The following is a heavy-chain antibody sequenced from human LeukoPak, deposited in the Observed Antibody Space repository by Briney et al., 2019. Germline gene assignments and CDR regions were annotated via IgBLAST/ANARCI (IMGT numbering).Heavy chain of an antibody. CDR2: INPNSGGT. V-gene: IGHV1-2*06. CDR3: ARVKYYYDSSGYYFIDY. CDR1: GYTFTGYY. J-gene: IGHJ4*02. Sequence: ASVKVSCKASGYTFTGYYMHWVRQAPGQGLEWMGRINPNSGGTNYAQKFQGRVTMTRDTSISTAYMELSRLRSDDTAVYYCARVKYYYDSSGYYFIDYWGPGTLVTVSS. D-gene: IGHD3-22*01.